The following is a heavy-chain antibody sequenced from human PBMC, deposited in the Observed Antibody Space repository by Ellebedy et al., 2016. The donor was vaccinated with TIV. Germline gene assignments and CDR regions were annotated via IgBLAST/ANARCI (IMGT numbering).Heavy chain of an antibody. V-gene: IGHV3-7*01. CDR2: IDQDGSET. J-gene: IGHJ4*02. D-gene: IGHD6-19*01. Sequence: GESLKISCSASGFPFGSYWMSWVRQAPGKGLEWVANIDQDGSETYYVDSVKGRFIISRDNAKNSLFLQMNSLRAEDTAVYYCARGLEISSGPDYWGQGTLVTVSS. CDR3: ARGLEISSGPDY. CDR1: GFPFGSYW.